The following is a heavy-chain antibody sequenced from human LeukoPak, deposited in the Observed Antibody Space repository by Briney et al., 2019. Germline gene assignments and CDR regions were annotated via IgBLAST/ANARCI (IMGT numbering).Heavy chain of an antibody. CDR3: ARVEYYYGSGSISQNYYYGMDV. CDR2: ISSSSSYI. Sequence: GGSLRLSCAASGFTFSSYSMNWVRQAPGKGLEWVSSISSSSSYIYYADSVKGRFTISRDNAKNSLYLQMNSLRAEDTAVYYCARVEYYYGSGSISQNYYYGMDVWGQGTTVTVPS. V-gene: IGHV3-21*01. CDR1: GFTFSSYS. J-gene: IGHJ6*02. D-gene: IGHD3-10*01.